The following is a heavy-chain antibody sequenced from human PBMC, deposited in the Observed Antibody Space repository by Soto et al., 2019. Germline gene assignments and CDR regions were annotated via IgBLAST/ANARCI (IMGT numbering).Heavy chain of an antibody. D-gene: IGHD6-6*01. CDR3: ARVSTSIAARPNPYYYYGMDV. V-gene: IGHV4-38-2*01. CDR1: GYSISSGYY. J-gene: IGHJ6*02. Sequence: SETLSLTCAVSGYSISSGYYWGWIRQPPGKGLEWIGSIYHSGSTYYNPSLKSRVTISVDTSKNQFSLKLSSVTAADTAVYYCARVSTSIAARPNPYYYYGMDVWGQGTTVTVSS. CDR2: IYHSGST.